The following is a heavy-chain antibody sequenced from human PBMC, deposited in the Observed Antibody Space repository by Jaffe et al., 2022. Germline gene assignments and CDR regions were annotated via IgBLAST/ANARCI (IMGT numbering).Heavy chain of an antibody. J-gene: IGHJ4*02. CDR1: GYSISSGYY. CDR2: IYHSGST. CDR3: ARRGGQLWLHDEPFDY. V-gene: IGHV4-38-2*01. D-gene: IGHD5-18*01. Sequence: QVQLQESGPGLVKPSETLSLTCAVSGYSISSGYYWGWIRQPPGKGLEWIGSIYHSGSTYYNPSLKSRVTISVDTSKNQFSLKLSSVTAADTAVYYCARRGGQLWLHDEPFDYWGQGTLVTVSS.